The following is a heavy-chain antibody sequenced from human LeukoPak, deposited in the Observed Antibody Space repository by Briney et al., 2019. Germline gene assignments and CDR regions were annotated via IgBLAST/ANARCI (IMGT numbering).Heavy chain of an antibody. J-gene: IGHJ5*02. V-gene: IGHV1-69*13. D-gene: IGHD2-2*01. CDR1: GGTFSSYA. CDR3: ARAPVPAAIRWFDP. CDR2: IIPIFGTA. Sequence: ASVKVSCKASGGTFSSYAISWVRQAPGQGLEWMGGIIPIFGTANYAQKFQGRVTITADESTSTAYMELSSLRSEDTAVYYCARAPVPAAIRWFDPWGQGTLVTVSS.